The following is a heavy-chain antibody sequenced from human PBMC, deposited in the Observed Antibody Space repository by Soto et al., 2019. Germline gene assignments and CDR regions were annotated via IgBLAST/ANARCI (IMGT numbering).Heavy chain of an antibody. CDR2: IYPGDSDT. CDR1: GYSFTSYW. D-gene: IGHD1-26*01. V-gene: IGHV5-51*01. J-gene: IGHJ5*02. Sequence: GESLKISCKGSGYSFTSYWIGWVRQMPGKGLEWMGIIYPGDSDTRYSPSFQGQVTISADKSISTAYLQWSSLKASDTAMYYCARLSGSGSYYEDWFDHWGKGTLVTVSS. CDR3: ARLSGSGSYYEDWFDH.